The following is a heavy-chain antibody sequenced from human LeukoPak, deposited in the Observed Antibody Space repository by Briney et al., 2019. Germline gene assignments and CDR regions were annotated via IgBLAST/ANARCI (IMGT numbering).Heavy chain of an antibody. V-gene: IGHV4-34*01. CDR2: INHSGST. Sequence: SETLSLACAVYGGSFSGYYWSWIRQPPGKGLEWIGEINHSGSTNYNPSLKSRVTISVDTSKNQFSLKLSSVTAADTAVYYCARATYTAMVVYWGQGTLVTVSS. CDR3: ARATYTAMVVY. D-gene: IGHD5-18*01. J-gene: IGHJ4*02. CDR1: GGSFSGYY.